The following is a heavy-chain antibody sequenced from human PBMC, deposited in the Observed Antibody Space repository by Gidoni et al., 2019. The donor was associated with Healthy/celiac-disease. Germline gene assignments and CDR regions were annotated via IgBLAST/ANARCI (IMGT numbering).Heavy chain of an antibody. CDR1: GGSISSGDYY. CDR2: IYYSGST. D-gene: IGHD3-22*01. J-gene: IGHJ4*02. Sequence: QVQLQESGPGLVKPSQTLYLPCTVSGGSISSGDYYWSWIRQPPGKGLEWIGYIYYSGSTYYNPSLKSRVTISVDTSKNQFSLKLSSVTAADTAVYYCARAPPSHYYDSSGSFDYWGQGTLVTVSS. V-gene: IGHV4-30-4*01. CDR3: ARAPPSHYYDSSGSFDY.